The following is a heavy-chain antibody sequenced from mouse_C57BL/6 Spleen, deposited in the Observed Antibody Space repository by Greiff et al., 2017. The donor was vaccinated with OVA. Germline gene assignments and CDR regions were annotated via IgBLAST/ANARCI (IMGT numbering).Heavy chain of an antibody. CDR3: TQGVITTVVATGGY. V-gene: IGHV1-15*01. CDR1: GYTFTDYE. CDR2: IDPETGGT. D-gene: IGHD1-1*01. J-gene: IGHJ2*01. Sequence: QVQLKESGAELVRPGASVTLSCKASGYTFTDYEMHWVKQTPVHGLEWIGAIDPETGGTAYNQKFKGKAILTADKSSSTAYMELRSLTSEDSAVYYCTQGVITTVVATGGYWGQGTTLTVSS.